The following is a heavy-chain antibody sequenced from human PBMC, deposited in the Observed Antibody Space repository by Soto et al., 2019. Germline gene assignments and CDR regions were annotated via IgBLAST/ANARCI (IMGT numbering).Heavy chain of an antibody. CDR2: INPNSGGT. D-gene: IGHD3-10*01. Sequence: ASVKVSCKASGYTFTGYYMHWVRQAPGQGLEWMGWINPNSGGTNYAQKFQGWVTMTRDTSISTAYMELSRLRSDDTAVYYCARGNFGLLWFGESNFDYWGKGTLVTVSS. CDR1: GYTFTGYY. CDR3: ARGNFGLLWFGESNFDY. V-gene: IGHV1-2*04. J-gene: IGHJ4*02.